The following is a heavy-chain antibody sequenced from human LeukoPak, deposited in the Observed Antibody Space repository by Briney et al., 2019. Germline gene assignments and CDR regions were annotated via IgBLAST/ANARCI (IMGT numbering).Heavy chain of an antibody. CDR3: AKDRARDTYYNDSSGYPSPVDY. CDR1: GFTFSSYA. J-gene: IGHJ4*02. CDR2: ISGSGGST. Sequence: GGSLRLSCAASGFTFSSYAMSWVRQAPGKGLEWVSAISGSGGSTYYADSVKGRFTISRDNSKNTLYLQMNSLRAEDTAVYYCAKDRARDTYYNDSSGYPSPVDYWGQGTLVTVSS. V-gene: IGHV3-23*01. D-gene: IGHD3-22*01.